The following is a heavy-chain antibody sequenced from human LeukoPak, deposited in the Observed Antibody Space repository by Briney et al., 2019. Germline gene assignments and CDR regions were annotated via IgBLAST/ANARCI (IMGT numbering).Heavy chain of an antibody. CDR1: GYTFTSYD. J-gene: IGHJ4*02. V-gene: IGHV1-8*03. CDR2: MNPNSGNT. Sequence: EASMKVSCKASGYTFTSYDINWVRQATGQGLEWMGWMNPNSGNTGYAQKFQGRVTITRNTSISTAYMELSSLRSEDTAVYYCARGGNYYDSSGYYYLYDYWGQGTLVTVSS. D-gene: IGHD3-22*01. CDR3: ARGGNYYDSSGYYYLYDY.